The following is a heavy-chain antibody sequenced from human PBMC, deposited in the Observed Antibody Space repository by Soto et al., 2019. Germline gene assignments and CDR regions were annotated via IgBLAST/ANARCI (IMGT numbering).Heavy chain of an antibody. J-gene: IGHJ5*02. CDR3: AHKRADCIVPDCLTGCDP. CDR1: WISLSNCGVA. D-gene: IGHD2-21*02. Sequence: QITLKESGPTLVKPTQTLTLTGTFSWISLSNCGVAVPCTRQPPGKALALLSLIYWYDDERYRPSLKTRLTITKDTSKNQVFLTMTNMDPVDTSTDYCAHKRADCIVPDCLTGCDPWGQGTLVTGSS. CDR2: IYWYDDE. V-gene: IGHV2-5*01.